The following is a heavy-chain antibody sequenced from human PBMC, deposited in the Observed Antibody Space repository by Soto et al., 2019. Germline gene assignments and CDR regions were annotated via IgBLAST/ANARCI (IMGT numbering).Heavy chain of an antibody. Sequence: QVHLQESGPGLLKPSQTLSLTCTVSGASISTDGYYWSWIRQPPGKGLDWIGYMSYSGTYYNPSLKSRVTTSLDRSNNQISLYLTSVTAADTAVYYCARIGTLLGIVTNNWFDPWGQGTLVTVSS. V-gene: IGHV4-30-4*01. CDR3: ARIGTLLGIVTNNWFDP. D-gene: IGHD3-3*01. CDR2: MSYSGT. CDR1: GASISTDGYY. J-gene: IGHJ5*02.